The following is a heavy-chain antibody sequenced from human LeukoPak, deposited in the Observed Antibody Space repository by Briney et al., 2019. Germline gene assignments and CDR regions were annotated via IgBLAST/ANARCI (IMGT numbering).Heavy chain of an antibody. CDR3: AVLRFLEWYSFPFDY. V-gene: IGHV3-7*01. Sequence: GGSLRLSCAAFGFTFSSYWMSWVRQAPGKGLEWVANIKQDGSEKYYVDSVKGRFTISRDNAKNSLYLQMNSLRAEDTAVYYCAVLRFLEWYSFPFDYWGQGTLVTVSS. J-gene: IGHJ4*02. CDR2: IKQDGSEK. CDR1: GFTFSSYW. D-gene: IGHD3-3*01.